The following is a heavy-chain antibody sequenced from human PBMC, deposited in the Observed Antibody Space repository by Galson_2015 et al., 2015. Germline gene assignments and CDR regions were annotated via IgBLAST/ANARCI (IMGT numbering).Heavy chain of an antibody. D-gene: IGHD4-11*01. J-gene: IGHJ4*01. CDR3: ARDIMYSDDCSAIRAFDP. Sequence: CAISGDSVSSNSAAWNWIRQSPSRGLEWLGRTYYRSKWYNDYAVSVKSRITINPDTSKNQFSLQLNSVTPEDTAVYYCARDIMYSDDCSAIRAFDPWGQGTLVTVSS. V-gene: IGHV6-1*01. CDR2: TYYRSKWYN. CDR1: GDSVSSNSAA.